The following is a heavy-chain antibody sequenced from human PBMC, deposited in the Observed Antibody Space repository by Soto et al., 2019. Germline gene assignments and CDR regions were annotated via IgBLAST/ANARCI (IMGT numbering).Heavy chain of an antibody. Sequence: SETLSLTCTVSGGSISSYYWSWIRQPPGKGLEWIGYIYYSGSTNYNPSLKSRVTISVDTSKNQFSLKLSSVTAADTAVYYCARLWGDILTGPFDYWGQGTLVTVSS. J-gene: IGHJ4*02. V-gene: IGHV4-59*01. CDR2: IYYSGST. D-gene: IGHD3-9*01. CDR3: ARLWGDILTGPFDY. CDR1: GGSISSYY.